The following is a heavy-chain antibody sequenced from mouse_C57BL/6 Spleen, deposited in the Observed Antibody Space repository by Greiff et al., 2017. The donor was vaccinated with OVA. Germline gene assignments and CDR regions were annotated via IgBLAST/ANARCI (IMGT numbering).Heavy chain of an antibody. D-gene: IGHD1-1*01. J-gene: IGHJ1*03. CDR3: TTPITTVVATDFDV. V-gene: IGHV14-1*01. CDR2: IDPEDGDT. CDR1: GFNIKDSY. Sequence: EVQLQQSGAELVRPGASVKLSCTASGFNIKDSYMHWVKQRPEQGLEWIGRIDPEDGDTEYAPKFKGKATMTADTSSNTAYLQLSRLTSEDTAVYYCTTPITTVVATDFDVWGTGTTVTVSS.